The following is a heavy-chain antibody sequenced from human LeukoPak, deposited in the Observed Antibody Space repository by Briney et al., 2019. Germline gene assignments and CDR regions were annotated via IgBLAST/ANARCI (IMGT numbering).Heavy chain of an antibody. D-gene: IGHD6-13*01. CDR2: IHHSGST. J-gene: IGHJ5*02. CDR1: GGSFSGYY. Sequence: PSETLSLTCAVYGGSFSGYYWSWIRQPPGKGLEWIGEIHHSGSTNYNPSLKSRVTISLDTSKNHFSLKLSSVTAADTAVYYCARQQLPTNWFDPWGQGTLVTVSS. CDR3: ARQQLPTNWFDP. V-gene: IGHV4-34*01.